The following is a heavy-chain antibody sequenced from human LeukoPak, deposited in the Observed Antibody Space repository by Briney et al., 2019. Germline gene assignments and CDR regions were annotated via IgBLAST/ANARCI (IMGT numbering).Heavy chain of an antibody. Sequence: GRSLGLSCAASGFTFSSYGMHWVRQAPGKGLEWVAVISYDGSNKYYADSVKGRFTISRDNSKNTLYLQMNSLRAEDTAVYYCAKDASEWLVRGYFDYWGQGTLVTVSS. D-gene: IGHD6-19*01. CDR1: GFTFSSYG. J-gene: IGHJ4*02. V-gene: IGHV3-30*18. CDR2: ISYDGSNK. CDR3: AKDASEWLVRGYFDY.